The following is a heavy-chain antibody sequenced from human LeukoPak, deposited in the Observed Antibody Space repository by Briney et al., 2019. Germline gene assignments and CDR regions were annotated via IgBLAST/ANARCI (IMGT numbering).Heavy chain of an antibody. D-gene: IGHD3-9*01. J-gene: IGHJ4*02. CDR2: ISYDGSSK. CDR3: AKGGWLLEPYIDY. V-gene: IGHV3-30*18. Sequence: QPGRSLRLSCAASGFTFSSYGMHWVRQAPGKGLEWVAVISYDGSSKYYADSVKGRFTISRDNSKNTLYLQMNSLRAEDTAVYYCAKGGWLLEPYIDYWGQGTLVTVSS. CDR1: GFTFSSYG.